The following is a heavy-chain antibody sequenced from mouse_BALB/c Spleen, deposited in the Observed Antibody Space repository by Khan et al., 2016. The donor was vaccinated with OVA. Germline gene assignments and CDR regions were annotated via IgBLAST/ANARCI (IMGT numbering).Heavy chain of an antibody. J-gene: IGHJ4*01. CDR2: INTYTGEP. V-gene: IGHV9-3-1*01. CDR3: ARMRYNGTMDY. D-gene: IGHD6-1*01. CDR1: GYTFTIYG. Sequence: QVQLKESGPELKKPGETVKISCKASGYTFTIYGMNWVRQAPGKGLKWMGWINTYTGEPTYADDFKGRFAFSLETSASTAFLQINNLKNEDTATYVCARMRYNGTMDYWGQGTSVTVSS.